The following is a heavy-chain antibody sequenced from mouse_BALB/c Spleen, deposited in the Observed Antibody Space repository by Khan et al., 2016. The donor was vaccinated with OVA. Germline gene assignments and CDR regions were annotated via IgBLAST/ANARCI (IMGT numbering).Heavy chain of an antibody. CDR2: INTYTGEP. D-gene: IGHD2-14*01. CDR1: GYTFTNYG. V-gene: IGHV9-1*02. Sequence: QIQLVQSGPELKKPGETVKISCKATGYTFTNYGMNWVKQAPGKGLKWMGWINTYTGEPTYADDFKGRFAFSLETSASTAYLQISNLKDEEMATFCDARTCYSYDRYFDVWGAGTTVTVSS. CDR3: ARTCYSYDRYFDV. J-gene: IGHJ1*01.